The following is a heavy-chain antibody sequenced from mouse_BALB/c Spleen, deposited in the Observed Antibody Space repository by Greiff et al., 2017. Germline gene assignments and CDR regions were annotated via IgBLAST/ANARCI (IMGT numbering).Heavy chain of an antibody. D-gene: IGHD2-14*01. V-gene: IGHV1S135*01. CDR1: GYAFTSSN. CDR3: SRSHRGAMDY. Sequence: VQLKQSGPELVKPGASVKVSCKASGYAFTSSNMYWVKQSHGKSLEWIGYIDPYNGGTSYNQKFKGKATLTVDKSSSTAYMHLNSLTSEDSAVYYYSRSHRGAMDYWGQGTSVTVSS. CDR2: IDPYNGGT. J-gene: IGHJ4*01.